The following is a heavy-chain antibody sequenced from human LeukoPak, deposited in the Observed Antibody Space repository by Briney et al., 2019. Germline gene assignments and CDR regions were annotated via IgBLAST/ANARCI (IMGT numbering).Heavy chain of an antibody. CDR2: ISYDGGNQ. J-gene: IGHJ4*02. V-gene: IGHV3-30*04. CDR1: GFTFTNFA. D-gene: IGHD3-9*01. CDR3: ARELTGYWQQY. Sequence: GGSLRLSCAASGFTFTNFAMHWVRQAPGKGLEWVAIISYDGGNQYYADSVKGRFTISRDSSQNTLYLQMNSLRAEDTAVYYCARELTGYWQQYWGQGTLVTV.